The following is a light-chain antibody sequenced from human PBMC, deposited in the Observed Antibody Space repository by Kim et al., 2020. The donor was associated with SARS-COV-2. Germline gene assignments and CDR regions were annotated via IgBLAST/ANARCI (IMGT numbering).Light chain of an antibody. Sequence: QRVTISCTGHSSNIGAGYAVPWYQQLPGAAPKLLIYGNNNRPSGVPDRLSASKSGTSASLAITGLQAEDEADYYCQSYDSSLSAYVFGTGTKVTVL. CDR1: SSNIGAGYA. CDR2: GNN. J-gene: IGLJ1*01. V-gene: IGLV1-40*01. CDR3: QSYDSSLSAYV.